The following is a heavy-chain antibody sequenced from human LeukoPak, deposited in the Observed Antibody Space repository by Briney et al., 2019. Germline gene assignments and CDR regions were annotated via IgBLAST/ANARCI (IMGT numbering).Heavy chain of an antibody. CDR1: GFTFSSYS. V-gene: IGHV3-21*01. CDR3: ARDPGRGTAIHRWFDP. Sequence: GGPLRLSCAASGFTFSSYSMNWVRQAPGKGLEWVSSISSSSSYIYYADSVKGRFTISRDNAKNSLYLQMNSLRAEDTAVYYCARDPGRGTAIHRWFDPWGQGTLVTVSS. J-gene: IGHJ5*02. CDR2: ISSSSSYI. D-gene: IGHD2-21*02.